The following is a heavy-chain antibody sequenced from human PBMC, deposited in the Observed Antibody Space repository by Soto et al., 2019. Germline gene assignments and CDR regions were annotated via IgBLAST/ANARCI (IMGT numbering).Heavy chain of an antibody. J-gene: IGHJ4*02. Sequence: QVQLVESGGGVVQPGRSLRLSCAASGFTFSSYGMHWVRQAPGKGLEWVAVIWYDGSNKYYADSVKGRFTISSDNSKNTLYLQMNSLRAEDTAVYYCARGGGGSGSQPDYWGQGTLVTVSS. V-gene: IGHV3-33*01. CDR3: ARGGGGSGSQPDY. CDR1: GFTFSSYG. CDR2: IWYDGSNK. D-gene: IGHD3-10*01.